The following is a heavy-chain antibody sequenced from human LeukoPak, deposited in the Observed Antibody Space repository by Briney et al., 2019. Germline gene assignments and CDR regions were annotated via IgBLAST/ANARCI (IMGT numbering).Heavy chain of an antibody. CDR1: GYSFTSYW. CDR2: IYPGDSDT. V-gene: IGHV5-51*01. CDR3: ARHDSSGYYSLADY. D-gene: IGHD3-22*01. J-gene: IGHJ4*02. Sequence: GESLQISCQGSGYSFTSYWIGWVRQMPGKGLEWMGIIYPGDSDTRYSPSLQGQVTISADKSISTAYLQWSSLKASDTAMYYCARHDSSGYYSLADYWGQGTLVTVSS.